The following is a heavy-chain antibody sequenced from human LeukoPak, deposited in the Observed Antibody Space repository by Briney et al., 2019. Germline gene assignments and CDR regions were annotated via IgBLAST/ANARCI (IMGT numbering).Heavy chain of an antibody. D-gene: IGHD1-26*01. CDR1: GYTFTGYY. CDR2: INPNSGGT. V-gene: IGHV1-2*04. J-gene: IGHJ4*02. Sequence: ASVKVSCKASGYTFTGYYMHWVRQAPGRGLEWMGWINPNSGGTNYAQKFQGWVTMTRDTSISTAYMELSRLRSDDTAVYYCARGNGIVGTTGLDYWGQGTLVTVSS. CDR3: ARGNGIVGTTGLDY.